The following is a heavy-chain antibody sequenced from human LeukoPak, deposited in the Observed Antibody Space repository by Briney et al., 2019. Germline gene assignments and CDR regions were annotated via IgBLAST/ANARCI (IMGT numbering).Heavy chain of an antibody. D-gene: IGHD2/OR15-2a*01. V-gene: IGHV3-30*02. J-gene: IGHJ4*02. Sequence: GGSLRLSCAASGFTFRNYGMHWVRQAPGKGLEWLAFIRYDGSNKYYADSVKGRFTISRDNSKNTLYLQMNSLRAEDTAVYYCAKALNSPFDYWGQGTLVTVSS. CDR2: IRYDGSNK. CDR1: GFTFRNYG. CDR3: AKALNSPFDY.